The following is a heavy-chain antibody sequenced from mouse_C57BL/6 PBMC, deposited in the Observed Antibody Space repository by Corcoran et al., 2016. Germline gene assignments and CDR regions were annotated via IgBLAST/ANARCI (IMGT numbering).Heavy chain of an antibody. CDR1: GYTFTDYY. CDR3: ARPLTGRGPYAMDY. V-gene: IGHV1-26*01. D-gene: IGHD4-1*01. CDR2: INPNNGGT. J-gene: IGHJ4*01. Sequence: EVQLQQSGPELVKPGASVKISCKASGYTFTDYYMNWVKQSHGKSLEWIGDINPNNGGTSYNQKFKGKATLTVDKSSSTAYMELRSLTSEDSAVYYCARPLTGRGPYAMDYWGQGTSVTVSS.